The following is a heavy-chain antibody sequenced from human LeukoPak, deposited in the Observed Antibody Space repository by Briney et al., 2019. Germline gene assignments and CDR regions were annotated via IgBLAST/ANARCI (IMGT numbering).Heavy chain of an antibody. D-gene: IGHD3-22*01. CDR3: ASPIPHQMYDSGGGDAFDI. Sequence: ASVKVSCKASGYTFTGYYIHWVRQAPGQGLEWMGWISPNSGGTNYAQKFQGRVTMTRDTSITTAYMELSRLRSDDTAVYSCASPIPHQMYDSGGGDAFDIWGQGTMVTVSS. CDR2: ISPNSGGT. CDR1: GYTFTGYY. J-gene: IGHJ3*02. V-gene: IGHV1-2*02.